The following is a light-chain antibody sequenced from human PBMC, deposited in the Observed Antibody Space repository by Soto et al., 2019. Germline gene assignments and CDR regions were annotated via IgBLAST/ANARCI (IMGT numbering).Light chain of an antibody. CDR2: AAS. Sequence: AIPMIQSPSSLSASVGDRVTITCRASQGIRNDLGWYQQKPGKAPKLLIYAASSLQSGVPSRFSGSASGTDFTLTISSLQPDDFATYYCQQYNSYPITFGQGTRLEIK. J-gene: IGKJ5*01. CDR1: QGIRND. CDR3: QQYNSYPIT. V-gene: IGKV1-6*01.